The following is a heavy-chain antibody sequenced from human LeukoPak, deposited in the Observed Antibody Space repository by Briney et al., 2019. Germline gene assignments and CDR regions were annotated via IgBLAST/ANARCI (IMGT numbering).Heavy chain of an antibody. CDR3: ARGLNTSPGVDY. CDR1: GFIFSTYW. CDR2: IKEDGSEK. D-gene: IGHD1/OR15-1a*01. Sequence: GGSLRLSCPASGFIFSTYWMNWVRQAPGKGLEWVANIKEDGSEKDYADSVKGRFTISRDNAKNSVFLQMNSLRDEDTAVYYCARGLNTSPGVDYWGQGTLVTVSS. V-gene: IGHV3-7*01. J-gene: IGHJ4*02.